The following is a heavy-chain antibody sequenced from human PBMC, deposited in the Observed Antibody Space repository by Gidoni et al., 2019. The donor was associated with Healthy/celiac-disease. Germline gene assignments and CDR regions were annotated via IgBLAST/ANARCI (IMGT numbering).Heavy chain of an antibody. CDR2: ISSSSSYI. CDR1: GFTFSSYS. Sequence: EVQLVESGGGLVKPGGSLRLSCAASGFTFSSYSMNWVRQAPGKGLEWVSSISSSSSYIYYADSVKGRFTISRDNAKNSLYLQMNSLRAEDTAVYYCARDREMATVPEFDYWGQGTLVTVSS. J-gene: IGHJ4*02. CDR3: ARDREMATVPEFDY. D-gene: IGHD4-4*01. V-gene: IGHV3-21*01.